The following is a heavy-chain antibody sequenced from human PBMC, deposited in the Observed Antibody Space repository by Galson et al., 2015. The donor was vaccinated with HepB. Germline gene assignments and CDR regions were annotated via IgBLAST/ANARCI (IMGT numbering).Heavy chain of an antibody. J-gene: IGHJ4*02. Sequence: QSGAEVKRPGESLKISCKGSGYSFTSYWIGWVRQMPGKGLEWMGIIYPGDSDTRYSPSFQGQVTISADKSISTAYLQWSSLKASDTAMYYCARHFDPAMLAPPDYFDYWGQGTLVTVSS. CDR3: ARHFDPAMLAPPDYFDY. V-gene: IGHV5-51*01. D-gene: IGHD2-8*01. CDR1: GYSFTSYW. CDR2: IYPGDSDT.